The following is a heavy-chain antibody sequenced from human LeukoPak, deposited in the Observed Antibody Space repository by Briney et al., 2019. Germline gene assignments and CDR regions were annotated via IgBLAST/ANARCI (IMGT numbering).Heavy chain of an antibody. CDR1: GFTFSGSA. Sequence: PGGSLKLSCAASGFTFSGSAMHWVRQASGKGLDWVGRIRSKANNYATAYAASVNGRFTISRDDSKNTAYLQMNSLKTEDTAVYYCIRQIGDSSGGWFDPWGQGTLVTVSS. V-gene: IGHV3-73*01. D-gene: IGHD6-19*01. J-gene: IGHJ5*02. CDR3: IRQIGDSSGGWFDP. CDR2: IRSKANNYAT.